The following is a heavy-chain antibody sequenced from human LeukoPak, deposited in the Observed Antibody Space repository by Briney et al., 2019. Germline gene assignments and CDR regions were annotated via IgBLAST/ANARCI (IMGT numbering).Heavy chain of an antibody. Sequence: GGSLRLSCAASGFTFNSYGMYWVRQAPGKGLEWVAFIRYDGSNKYYADSVKGRVTISRDNSKNTLYLQMNSLRAEDTAVYYCAKDLGDPAAYYYMDVWGKGTTVTVSS. D-gene: IGHD6-13*01. J-gene: IGHJ6*03. CDR1: GFTFNSYG. V-gene: IGHV3-30*02. CDR2: IRYDGSNK. CDR3: AKDLGDPAAYYYMDV.